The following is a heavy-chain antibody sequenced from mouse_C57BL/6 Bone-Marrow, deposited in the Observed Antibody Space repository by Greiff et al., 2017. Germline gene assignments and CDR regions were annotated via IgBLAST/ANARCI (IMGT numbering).Heavy chain of an antibody. CDR3: ARGRGRDQCYAMDY. J-gene: IGHJ4*01. Sequence: QVQLQQPGAELVKPGASVKMSCKASGYTFTSYWITWVKQRPGQGLEWIGDIYPGSGSTNYNEKFKSKATLTVDTSSSTAYIQLSSLTTEDSAVYYCARGRGRDQCYAMDYWGQGTSVTVSS. V-gene: IGHV1-55*01. CDR2: IYPGSGST. CDR1: GYTFTSYW. D-gene: IGHD3-3*01.